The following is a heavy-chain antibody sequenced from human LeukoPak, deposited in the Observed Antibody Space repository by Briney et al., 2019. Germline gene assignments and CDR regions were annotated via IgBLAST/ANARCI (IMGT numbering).Heavy chain of an antibody. Sequence: GGSLRLSCAASGFTFSSYAMSWVRQAPGKGLEWVSGISGSGSSRYYVDSVKGRFTISRDDSRNTLYLQMNSLRAEDTAVYYCVKDREYSYNLVFDYWGQGTLVTVSS. CDR3: VKDREYSYNLVFDY. CDR2: ISGSGSSR. J-gene: IGHJ4*02. V-gene: IGHV3-23*01. CDR1: GFTFSSYA. D-gene: IGHD5-18*01.